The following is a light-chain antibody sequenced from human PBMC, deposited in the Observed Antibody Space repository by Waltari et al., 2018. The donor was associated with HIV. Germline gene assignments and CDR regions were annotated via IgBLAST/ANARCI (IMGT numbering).Light chain of an antibody. CDR3: QQYNSWPGT. CDR2: DAS. J-gene: IGKJ1*01. V-gene: IGKV3-15*01. Sequence: EIVMTQSPATLSVSPEERATLSCRASQTVSRNLAWYQHKPGQAPRRLIYDASTRATGIPARFSGSGSGTEFTLTISSLQSEDFAVYYCQQYNSWPGTFGQGTKGEIK. CDR1: QTVSRN.